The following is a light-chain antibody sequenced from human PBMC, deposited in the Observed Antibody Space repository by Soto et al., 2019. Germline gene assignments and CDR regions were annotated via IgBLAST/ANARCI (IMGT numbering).Light chain of an antibody. CDR2: AAS. J-gene: IGKJ2*01. V-gene: IGKV1-39*01. CDR3: QQSHLTPPT. CDR1: QSIICY. Sequence: DIQMTQSPSSLSASVGDRVTITCRARQSIICYLYWYQQKPGKAPKLLIYAASRLQSGVPSRFSGSGSETDFTLPIRRLQPEDFAIYYWQQSHLTPPTFSKGTQLEIK.